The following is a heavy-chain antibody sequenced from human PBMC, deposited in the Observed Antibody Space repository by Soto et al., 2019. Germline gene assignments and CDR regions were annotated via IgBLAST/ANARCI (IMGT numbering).Heavy chain of an antibody. D-gene: IGHD6-19*01. J-gene: IGHJ6*02. Sequence: QVQLQQSGPGLVKPSQTLSLTCAISGDSVSSDSAAWNWIRQSPSRGLEWLGRTYYRSKWYNDYAVSVNSRITINPDTSKNHFSLQLNSVTPEDTAVYYCVRSRVFIAVAGMATYYYYYGMDVWGQGTTVTVSS. CDR1: GDSVSSDSAA. CDR2: TYYRSKWYN. V-gene: IGHV6-1*01. CDR3: VRSRVFIAVAGMATYYYYYGMDV.